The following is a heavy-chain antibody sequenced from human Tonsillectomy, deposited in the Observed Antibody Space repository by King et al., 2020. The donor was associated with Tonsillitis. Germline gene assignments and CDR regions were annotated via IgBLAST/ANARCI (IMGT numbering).Heavy chain of an antibody. Sequence: QLVQSGGGLVKPGGSLRLSCAASGFTFSDYYMSWIRQAPGKGLEWVSYISSSGSTIYYADSVKGRSTISRDNAKHSLYLQMNSLRAEDTTVYYCARYYYDSSGYYRFDYWGQGTLVTVSS. CDR3: ARYYYDSSGYYRFDY. D-gene: IGHD3-22*01. CDR2: ISSSGSTI. CDR1: GFTFSDYY. J-gene: IGHJ4*02. V-gene: IGHV3-11*01.